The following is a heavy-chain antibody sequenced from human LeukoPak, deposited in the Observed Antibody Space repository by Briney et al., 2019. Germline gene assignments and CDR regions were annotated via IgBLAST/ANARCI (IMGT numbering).Heavy chain of an antibody. Sequence: PGGSLRLSCAASGFTVSSNYISWVRQAPGKGLEWVSVIYSGGSTYYADSVKGRFTISRDNSKNTLYLQMNSLRAEDTAVYYCARRFTMVRGVIIDDFAFDIWGQGAMVTVSS. CDR1: GFTVSSNY. D-gene: IGHD3-10*01. CDR3: ARRFTMVRGVIIDDFAFDI. V-gene: IGHV3-66*04. CDR2: IYSGGST. J-gene: IGHJ3*02.